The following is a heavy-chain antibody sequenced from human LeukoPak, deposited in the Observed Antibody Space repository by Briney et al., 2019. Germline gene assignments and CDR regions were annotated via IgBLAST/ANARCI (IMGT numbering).Heavy chain of an antibody. J-gene: IGHJ4*02. V-gene: IGHV3-23*01. CDR2: ISGSGGST. Sequence: GGSLRLSCAASGLTFSSYGMSWVRQAPGKGLEWVSSISGSGGSTYYADSVKGRFTISRDNSKNTLYLQMNSLRAEDTAVYYCAKEVWVHAYYFDYWGQGTLVTVSS. CDR3: AKEVWVHAYYFDY. CDR1: GLTFSSYG. D-gene: IGHD1-26*01.